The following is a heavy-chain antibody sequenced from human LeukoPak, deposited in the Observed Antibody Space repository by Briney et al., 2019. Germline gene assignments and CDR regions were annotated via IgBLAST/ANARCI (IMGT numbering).Heavy chain of an antibody. CDR3: ARGEVQPTFDTNNYYYYGMDI. CDR2: IIPIFGTA. D-gene: IGHD1-26*01. J-gene: IGHJ6*04. V-gene: IGHV1-69*01. Sequence: SVKVSCTASGGTFSSYAISWVRQAPGQGLEWMGGIIPIFGTANYAQKFQGRVTITADESTSTACMELSSLRSEDTAVYYCARGEVQPTFDTNNYYYYGMDIWGKGTTVTVSS. CDR1: GGTFSSYA.